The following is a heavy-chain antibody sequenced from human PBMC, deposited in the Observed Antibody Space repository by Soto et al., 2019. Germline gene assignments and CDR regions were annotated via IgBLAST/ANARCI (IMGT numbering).Heavy chain of an antibody. D-gene: IGHD3-9*01. CDR1: GYTFTSYA. CDR3: ARAYPDYDILTGYSHYYNWFDP. J-gene: IGHJ5*02. Sequence: ASVKVSCKASGYTFTSYAMHLVRQAPGQRLEWMGWINAGNGNTKYSQKFQGRVTITRDTSASTAYMELSSLRSEDTAVYYCARAYPDYDILTGYSHYYNWFDPWGQGTLVTVS. CDR2: INAGNGNT. V-gene: IGHV1-3*01.